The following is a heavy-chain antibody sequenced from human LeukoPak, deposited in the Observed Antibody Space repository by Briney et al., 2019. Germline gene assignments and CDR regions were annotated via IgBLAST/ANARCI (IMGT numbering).Heavy chain of an antibody. V-gene: IGHV3-21*01. J-gene: IGHJ4*02. Sequence: GGSLRLSCAASGFTFSSNSMNWVRQAPGKGLEWVSPISSSSTYIYYADSVKGRFTISRDNAKNSLYLQMNSLRAEDTAVYYCVRDRGGSAYFDYWGQGTLVTVSS. CDR2: ISSSSTYI. CDR1: GFTFSSNS. CDR3: VRDRGGSAYFDY. D-gene: IGHD3-10*01.